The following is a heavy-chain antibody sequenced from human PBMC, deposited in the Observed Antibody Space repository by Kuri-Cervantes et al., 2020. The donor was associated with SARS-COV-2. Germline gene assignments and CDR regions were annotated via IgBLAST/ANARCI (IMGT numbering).Heavy chain of an antibody. V-gene: IGHV1-46*01. CDR1: GYTFTSYY. CDR3: ARDGNSGYDWDYYYYYMDV. J-gene: IGHJ6*03. CDR2: INPSGGST. Sequence: ASVKVSCKASGYTFTSYYMHWVRQAPGQGLEWMGIINPSGGSTSYAQKLQGRVTMTTDTSTSTAYMELRSLRSDDTAVYYCARDGNSGYDWDYYYYYMDVWGKGTTVTVSS. D-gene: IGHD5-12*01.